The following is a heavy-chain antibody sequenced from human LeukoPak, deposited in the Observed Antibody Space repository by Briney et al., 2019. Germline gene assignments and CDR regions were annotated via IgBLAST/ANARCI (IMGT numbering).Heavy chain of an antibody. J-gene: IGHJ4*02. V-gene: IGHV1-2*02. Sequence: ASVKVSCKASGFTFNAYNIHWVRQAPGQGLEWMGWNNPKSGGANYAQKFQGRVTMTWDTSISTAYMELSRLRSDDTAVYYCAREYILTAYYGDYWGQGTLVTVSS. CDR3: AREYILTAYYGDY. D-gene: IGHD3-9*01. CDR2: NNPKSGGA. CDR1: GFTFNAYN.